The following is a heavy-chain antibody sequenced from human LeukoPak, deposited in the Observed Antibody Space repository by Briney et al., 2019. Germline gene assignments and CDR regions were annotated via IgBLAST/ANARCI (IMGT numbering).Heavy chain of an antibody. Sequence: PSETLSLTCAVYGGSFSGYYWSWIRQPPGKGLEWIGEINHSGSTNYNPSLKSRVTVTVDTSKNQFSLKLSSVTAADTAVYYCARSDSSGPIDYWGQGTLVTVSS. D-gene: IGHD3-22*01. CDR1: GGSFSGYY. CDR3: ARSDSSGPIDY. CDR2: INHSGST. J-gene: IGHJ4*02. V-gene: IGHV4-34*01.